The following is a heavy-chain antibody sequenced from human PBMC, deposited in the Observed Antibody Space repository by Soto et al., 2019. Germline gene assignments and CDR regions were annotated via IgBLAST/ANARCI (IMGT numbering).Heavy chain of an antibody. CDR1: GYTFTSYY. V-gene: IGHV1-46*01. Sequence: ASVKVSCKASGYTFTSYYMHWVRQAPGQGLEWMGIINPSGGSTNYAQKFQGRVTMTRDTSTSTVYTELSSLRSEDTAVYYCARAGQYSSSWNWFDPWGQGTLVTVSS. CDR2: INPSGGST. CDR3: ARAGQYSSSWNWFDP. D-gene: IGHD6-13*01. J-gene: IGHJ5*02.